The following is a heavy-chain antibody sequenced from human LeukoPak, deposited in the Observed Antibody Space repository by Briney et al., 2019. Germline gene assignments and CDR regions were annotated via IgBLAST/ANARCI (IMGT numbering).Heavy chain of an antibody. D-gene: IGHD7-27*01. CDR1: GFTFSSYG. CDR3: AKAGD. CDR2: ISYDGSNK. Sequence: GGSLRLSCAASGFTFSSYGMHWVRQAPGKGLEWVAVISYDGSNKYYADSAKGRFTISRDNSKNTLYLQMNSLRAEDTAVYYCAKAGDWGQGTLVTVSS. V-gene: IGHV3-30*18. J-gene: IGHJ4*02.